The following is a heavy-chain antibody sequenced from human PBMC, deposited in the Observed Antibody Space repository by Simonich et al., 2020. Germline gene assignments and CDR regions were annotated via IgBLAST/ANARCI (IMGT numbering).Heavy chain of an antibody. CDR3: ARHAGFAFDI. D-gene: IGHD6-13*01. CDR1: VGSISSSSSY. V-gene: IGHV4-39*01. J-gene: IGHJ3*02. CDR2: IYYSGST. Sequence: QLQLQESVPGLVKPSETLSLTCTVSVGSISSSSSYWGWIRQHPGKGLEWIGSIYYSGSTSYNPSLKSRVTISVDTSKNQFSLKLSSVTAADTAVYYCARHAGFAFDIWGQGTMVTVSS.